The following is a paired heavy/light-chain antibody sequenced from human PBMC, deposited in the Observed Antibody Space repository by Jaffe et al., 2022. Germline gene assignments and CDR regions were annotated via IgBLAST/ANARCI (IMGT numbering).Light chain of an antibody. CDR2: DAS. Sequence: EIVLTQSPATLSLSPGERATLSCRASQSVSSYLAWYQQKPGQAPRLLIYDASNRATGIPARFSGSGSGTDFTLTISSLEPEDFAVYYCQQRSNWPPAYTFGQGTKLEIK. J-gene: IGKJ2*01. CDR3: QQRSNWPPAYT. V-gene: IGKV3-11*01. CDR1: QSVSSY.
Heavy chain of an antibody. J-gene: IGHJ4*02. V-gene: IGHV4-4*02. CDR3: ASLGYCSSTSRYPYFDY. CDR2: IYHSGST. Sequence: QVQLQESGPGLVKPSGTLSLTCAVSGGSISSSNWWSWIRQPPGKGLEWIGEIYHSGSTNYNPSLKSRVTISVDKSKNQFSLKLSSVTAADTAVYYCASLGYCSSTSRYPYFDYWGQGTLVTVSS. D-gene: IGHD2-2*01. CDR1: GGSISSSNW.